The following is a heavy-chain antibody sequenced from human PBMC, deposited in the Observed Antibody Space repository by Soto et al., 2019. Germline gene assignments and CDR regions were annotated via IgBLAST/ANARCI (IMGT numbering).Heavy chain of an antibody. J-gene: IGHJ4*02. CDR2: IYYSGST. Sequence: PSETLSLTCTVPGGSNSSSSYNWGWIRQPPGKGLEWIGSIYYSGSTYYNPSLKRRVTISVNTSKNQFSLKLSSVTAADTAVYYCARHTFLIYDSSGELDYWGQGTLVNVSS. CDR3: ARHTFLIYDSSGELDY. CDR1: GGSNSSSSYN. V-gene: IGHV4-39*01. D-gene: IGHD3-22*01.